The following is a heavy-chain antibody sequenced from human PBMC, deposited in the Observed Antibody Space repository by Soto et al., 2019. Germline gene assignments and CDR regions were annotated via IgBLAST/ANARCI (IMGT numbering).Heavy chain of an antibody. CDR3: ARLYCSASSCYSVGGFDI. Sequence: QVQLVESGGGVVQPGRSLRLSCAASGFTFSSYGMHWVRQAPGKGLEWVALIWFDGSDKYSADSVKGRFTISRDNSKNTLYLQMNSLRVEDTAVYYCARLYCSASSCYSVGGFDIWGQGTMVTGSS. CDR2: IWFDGSDK. V-gene: IGHV3-33*03. D-gene: IGHD2-15*01. J-gene: IGHJ3*02. CDR1: GFTFSSYG.